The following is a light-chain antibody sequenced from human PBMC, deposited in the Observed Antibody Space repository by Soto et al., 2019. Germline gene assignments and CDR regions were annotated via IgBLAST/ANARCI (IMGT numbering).Light chain of an antibody. CDR2: GNS. V-gene: IGLV1-40*01. CDR3: QSYDSSLRAWV. Sequence: QAVVTQPPSVSGAPGQRVTISCTGSSSNIGGGYDVHWYQQLPGTAPKLLIYGNSNRPSGVPDRFSGSKSGTSASLAITGLQAEDEADYYCQSYDSSLRAWVFGGGTKVTVL. J-gene: IGLJ3*02. CDR1: SSNIGGGYD.